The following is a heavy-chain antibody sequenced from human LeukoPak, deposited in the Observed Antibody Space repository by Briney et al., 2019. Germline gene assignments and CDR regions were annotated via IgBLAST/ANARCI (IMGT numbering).Heavy chain of an antibody. CDR3: ARGADSSGYYSIFYFDY. Sequence: SETLSLTCTVSGGSISSYYWNWIRQPPGKGLEWIGYIYYSGSTNYNPSLKSRVTISVDTSKNQFSLKLSSVTAADTAVYYCARGADSSGYYSIFYFDYWGQGTLVTVSS. J-gene: IGHJ4*02. D-gene: IGHD3-22*01. V-gene: IGHV4-59*01. CDR1: GGSISSYY. CDR2: IYYSGST.